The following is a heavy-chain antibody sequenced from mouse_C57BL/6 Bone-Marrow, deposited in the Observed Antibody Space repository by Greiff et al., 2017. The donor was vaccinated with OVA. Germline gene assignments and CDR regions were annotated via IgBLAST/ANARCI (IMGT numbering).Heavy chain of an antibody. CDR1: GYTFTSYG. Sequence: QVHVKQSGAELARPGASVKLSCKASGYTFTSYGISWVKQRTGQGLEWIGEIYPRSGNTYYNEKFKGKATLTADKSSSTAYMELRSLTSEDSAVYFCARSSCEAYWGQGTLVTVSA. V-gene: IGHV1-81*01. J-gene: IGHJ3*01. D-gene: IGHD1-1*01. CDR2: IYPRSGNT. CDR3: ARSSCEAY.